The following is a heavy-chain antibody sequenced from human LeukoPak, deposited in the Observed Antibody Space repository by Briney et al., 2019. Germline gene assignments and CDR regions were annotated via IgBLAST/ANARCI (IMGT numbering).Heavy chain of an antibody. D-gene: IGHD3-10*01. Sequence: PSETLSLTCTVSGGSISSYYWSWIRQPPGKGLEWIGEINHSGSTNYNPSLKSRVTISVDTSKNQFSLKLSSVAAADTAVYYCARGGRWFEAFDIWGQGTMVTVSS. CDR1: GGSISSYY. V-gene: IGHV4-34*01. J-gene: IGHJ3*02. CDR2: INHSGST. CDR3: ARGGRWFEAFDI.